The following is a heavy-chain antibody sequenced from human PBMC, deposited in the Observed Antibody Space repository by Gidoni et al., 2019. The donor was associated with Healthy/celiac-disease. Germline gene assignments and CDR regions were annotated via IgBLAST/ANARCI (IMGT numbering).Heavy chain of an antibody. CDR2: IYYSGST. CDR1: GGSISSYY. J-gene: IGHJ4*02. Sequence: QVQLQESGPGLVKPSETLSLTCTVSGGSISSYYWSWIRQPPGKGLEWIGYIYYSGSTNYNPSLKSRVTISVDTSKNRFSLKLSSVTAADTAVYYCARHLHGSGDMILDYWGQGTLVTVSS. D-gene: IGHD3-10*01. CDR3: ARHLHGSGDMILDY. V-gene: IGHV4-59*08.